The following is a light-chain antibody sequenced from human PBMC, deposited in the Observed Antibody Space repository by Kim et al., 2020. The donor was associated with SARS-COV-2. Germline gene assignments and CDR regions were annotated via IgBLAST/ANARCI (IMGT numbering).Light chain of an antibody. V-gene: IGLV1-51*01. CDR3: GTWDDSLSAVV. Sequence: GQRVTISCSGSSSNIGNNDVAWYQQLPGPAPKHLIYDNDKRPSVIPDRFSGSKSGTSATLTITGLQTGDEANYYCGTWDDSLSAVVFGGGTQLTVL. J-gene: IGLJ3*02. CDR1: SSNIGNND. CDR2: DND.